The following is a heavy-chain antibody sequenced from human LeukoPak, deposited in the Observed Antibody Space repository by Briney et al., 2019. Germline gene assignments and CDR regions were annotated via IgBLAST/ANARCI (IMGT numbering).Heavy chain of an antibody. Sequence: GGSLRLSCAASGFTFSSSAMHWVRQAPGKGLEYVSAISSNGGTTYYANSVKGRFTISRDNSKNTLYLQMGSLRAEDMAVYYCARADLNRLDYWGQGALVTVSS. D-gene: IGHD1-14*01. J-gene: IGHJ4*02. CDR2: ISSNGGTT. CDR3: ARADLNRLDY. V-gene: IGHV3-64*01. CDR1: GFTFSSSA.